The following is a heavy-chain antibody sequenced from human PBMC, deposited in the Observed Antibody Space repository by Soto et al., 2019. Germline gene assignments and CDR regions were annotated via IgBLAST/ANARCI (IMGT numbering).Heavy chain of an antibody. Sequence: QVQLVESGGGVVQPGRSLRLSCAASGFTFSSYAMHWVRQAPGKGLEWVAVISYDGSNKYYADSVKGRFTISRDNSKNXLXLXXNSLSAEDTAVYYCARDLLWSGGSPLRPTRYGMDVWGQGTTVTVSS. V-gene: IGHV3-30-3*01. J-gene: IGHJ6*02. CDR2: ISYDGSNK. CDR3: ARDLLWSGGSPLRPTRYGMDV. D-gene: IGHD3-3*01. CDR1: GFTFSSYA.